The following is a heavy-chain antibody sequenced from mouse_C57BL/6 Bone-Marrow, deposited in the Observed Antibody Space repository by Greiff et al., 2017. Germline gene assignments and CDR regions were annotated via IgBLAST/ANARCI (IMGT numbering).Heavy chain of an antibody. CDR3: ARGFWGGSYPHWYFDV. CDR1: GFNIKNTY. D-gene: IGHD1-1*02. V-gene: IGHV14-3*01. J-gene: IGHJ1*03. CDR2: IDPANGNT. Sequence: VQLQQSVAELVRPGASVKLSCTASGFNIKNTYMHWVKQRPEQGLEWIGRIDPANGNTKYAPKFQGTATITADTSSNTDYLQLSSLTSEDSAIYYCARGFWGGSYPHWYFDVWGTGTTVTVSS.